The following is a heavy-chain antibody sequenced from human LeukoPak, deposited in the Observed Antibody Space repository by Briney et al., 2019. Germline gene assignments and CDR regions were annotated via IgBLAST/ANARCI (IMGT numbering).Heavy chain of an antibody. D-gene: IGHD3/OR15-3a*01. V-gene: IGHV4-30-2*01. CDR2: IYHSGST. Sequence: SQTLSLTCAVSGGSISSGGYSWSWIRQPPGKGLEWIGYIYHSGSTYYNPSLKSRVTISVDRSKNQFSLKLSSVTAADTAVYYCARTGRFWTPYGMDVWGQGTTVTVSS. CDR3: ARTGRFWTPYGMDV. J-gene: IGHJ6*02. CDR1: GGSISSGGYS.